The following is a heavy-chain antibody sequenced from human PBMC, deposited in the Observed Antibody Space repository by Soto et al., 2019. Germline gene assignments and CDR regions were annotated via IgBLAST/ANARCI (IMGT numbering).Heavy chain of an antibody. V-gene: IGHV3-21*01. CDR1: GFTFSSYS. D-gene: IGHD2-21*02. J-gene: IGHJ6*02. CDR2: ISSSSSYI. CDR3: AREDVVVTARDYYYYGMDV. Sequence: EVQLVESGGGLVKPGGSLRLSCAASGFTFSSYSMNWVRQAPGKGLEWVSSISSSSSYIYYADSVKGRFTISRDNAKNSLYLQKNSLGAEDTAVYYCAREDVVVTARDYYYYGMDVWGQGTTVTVSS.